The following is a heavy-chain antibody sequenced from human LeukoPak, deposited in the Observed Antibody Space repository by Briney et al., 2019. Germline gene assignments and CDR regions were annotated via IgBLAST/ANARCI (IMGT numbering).Heavy chain of an antibody. CDR1: GGSISSAGYS. D-gene: IGHD6-13*01. Sequence: PSQTLSLTCAVSGGSISSAGYSWSWIRQPPGKGLEWIGYIYQSGSTYYNPSLKSRVTISVDRSKNQFSLKLSSVTAADTAVYYCPRIAEPLYYFDYWGQGTLVTVSS. V-gene: IGHV4-30-2*01. CDR3: PRIAEPLYYFDY. J-gene: IGHJ4*02. CDR2: IYQSGST.